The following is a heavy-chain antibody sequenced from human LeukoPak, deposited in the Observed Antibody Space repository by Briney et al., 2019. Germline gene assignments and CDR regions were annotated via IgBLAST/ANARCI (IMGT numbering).Heavy chain of an antibody. D-gene: IGHD1-26*01. J-gene: IGHJ4*02. CDR3: ARDGPVWGATDY. Sequence: ASVKVSCKASGYTFTSYGISWVRQAPGQGLEWMGRISAYNGNTNYAQKLQGRVTMSTDTSTSTAYMELRSLRSDDTAVYYCARDGPVWGATDYWGQGTLVTVSS. CDR1: GYTFTSYG. CDR2: ISAYNGNT. V-gene: IGHV1-18*01.